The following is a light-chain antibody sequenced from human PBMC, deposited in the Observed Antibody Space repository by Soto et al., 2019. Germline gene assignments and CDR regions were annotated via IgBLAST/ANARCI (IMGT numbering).Light chain of an antibody. CDR2: SNN. Sequence: QSVLTQPPSASGTPGQRVTISCSGSSSNIGSNTVNWYQQLPGTAPKLLIYSNNQRPSGVPDRFSGSKSGTSASLAISGLQSEDEDDYYCAAWDDSLKVFGGGTKVTVL. CDR3: AAWDDSLKV. CDR1: SSNIGSNT. V-gene: IGLV1-44*01. J-gene: IGLJ2*01.